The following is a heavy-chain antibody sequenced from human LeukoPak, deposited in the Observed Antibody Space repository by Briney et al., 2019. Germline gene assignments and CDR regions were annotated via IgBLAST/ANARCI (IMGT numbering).Heavy chain of an antibody. CDR1: GGSFSGYY. J-gene: IGHJ6*03. D-gene: IGHD3-16*01. CDR3: ARGRNYGHYYYYMDV. V-gene: IGHV4-34*01. Sequence: SETLSLTCAVYGGSFSGYYWSWIRQPPGKGLEWIGEINHSGSTNYNPSLKSRVTISVDTSKNHFSLKLSSVTAADTAVYYCARGRNYGHYYYYMDVWGKGTTVTVSS. CDR2: INHSGST.